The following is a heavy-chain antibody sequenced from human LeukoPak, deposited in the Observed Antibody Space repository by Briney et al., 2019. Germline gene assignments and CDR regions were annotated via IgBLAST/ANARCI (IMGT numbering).Heavy chain of an antibody. CDR2: ISSSSSYI. J-gene: IGHJ4*02. CDR3: ARGRGYGSGSFLY. CDR1: GFTFSSYS. V-gene: IGHV3-21*01. D-gene: IGHD3-10*01. Sequence: PGGSLRLSCAASGFTFSSYSMNWVRQAPGKGLEWVSSISSSSSYIYYADSVKGRFTISRDNAKNSLYLQMNSLRAEDTAVYYCARGRGYGSGSFLYWGQGTLVTVSS.